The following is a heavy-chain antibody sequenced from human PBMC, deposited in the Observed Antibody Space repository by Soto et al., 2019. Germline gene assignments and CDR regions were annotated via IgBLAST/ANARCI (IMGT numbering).Heavy chain of an antibody. Sequence: SETLSLTCTASGGSISSYYWSWIRQPPGKGLGWIGYIYYSGSTNYNPSLKSRVTISVXXXXXXIXLXLXSXTAAXTAVYYCAAYSGYDSYFDYWGQGTLVTVSS. V-gene: IGHV4-59*01. J-gene: IGHJ4*02. CDR1: GGSISSYY. CDR2: IYYSGST. CDR3: AAYSGYDSYFDY. D-gene: IGHD5-12*01.